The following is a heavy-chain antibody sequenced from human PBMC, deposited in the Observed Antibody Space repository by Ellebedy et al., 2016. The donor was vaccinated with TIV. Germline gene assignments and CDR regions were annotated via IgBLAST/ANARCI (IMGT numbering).Heavy chain of an antibody. J-gene: IGHJ6*03. Sequence: ASVKVSCKASGYTFTSYHMHWVRQAPGQGLEWMGIINPSGGSTTYAQKFQGRVTMTRDTSTSTVNMEVSSLRSADTAVYYCARDLYMDVWGKGTTVTVPS. CDR1: GYTFTSYH. CDR3: ARDLYMDV. CDR2: INPSGGST. V-gene: IGHV1-46*01.